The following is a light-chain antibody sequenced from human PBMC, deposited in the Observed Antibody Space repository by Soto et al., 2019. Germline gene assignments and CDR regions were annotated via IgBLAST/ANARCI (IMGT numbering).Light chain of an antibody. CDR3: QQTSSFPLT. V-gene: IGKV1-12*01. J-gene: IGKJ4*01. CDR1: QGLVNW. CDR2: ASS. Sequence: DIQVTQSPSSVSASVGDRVTITCRASQGLVNWLACYQQNPGKAPKLLIYASSSFQSGVPSRFSGSGSGTDVTLTISSLQPEDFATYYCQQTSSFPLTFGGGTKVEIK.